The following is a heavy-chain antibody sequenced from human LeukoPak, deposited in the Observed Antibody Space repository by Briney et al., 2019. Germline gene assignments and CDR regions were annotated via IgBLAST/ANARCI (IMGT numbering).Heavy chain of an antibody. CDR1: GFTFDYYG. J-gene: IGHJ4*02. D-gene: IGHD3-22*01. Sequence: GGSLTLSCAASGFTFDYYGLTWVRQAPGKGLEWVSGINWNGGNTDYADSVKGRFAISRDDAKNSLYLQMNSLRAEDTAFYYCARDRYYDTSDFLDYWGQGTLVTVSS. V-gene: IGHV3-20*04. CDR2: INWNGGNT. CDR3: ARDRYYDTSDFLDY.